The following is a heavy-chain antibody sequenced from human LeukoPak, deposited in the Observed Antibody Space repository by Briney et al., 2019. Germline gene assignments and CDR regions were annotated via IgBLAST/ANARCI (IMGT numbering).Heavy chain of an antibody. D-gene: IGHD2-21*01. J-gene: IGHJ5*02. Sequence: ASVKVSCKTSGYSFTDYYMHWVRQAPGQGLEWMGWINPDSGGTSSAQKFQGRVTMTRDTSITTVYMEVSWLTSDDTAIYYCARADRLHGGPYLIGPWGQGTLVTVSS. CDR3: ARADRLHGGPYLIGP. V-gene: IGHV1-2*02. CDR1: GYSFTDYY. CDR2: INPDSGGT.